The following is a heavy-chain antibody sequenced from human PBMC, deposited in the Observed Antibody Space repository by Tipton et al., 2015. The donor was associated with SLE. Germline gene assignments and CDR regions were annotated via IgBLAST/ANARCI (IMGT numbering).Heavy chain of an antibody. Sequence: TLSLTCPVSGGSLSSHYWSWIRQPPGKGLEWIGYIYYSGSTNYNPSLKSRVTISVDTSKNQFSLKLSSVTAADTAVYYCARDFDYGDYGWFDPWGQGTLVTVSS. CDR2: IYYSGST. D-gene: IGHD4-17*01. V-gene: IGHV4-59*11. CDR3: ARDFDYGDYGWFDP. J-gene: IGHJ5*02. CDR1: GGSLSSHY.